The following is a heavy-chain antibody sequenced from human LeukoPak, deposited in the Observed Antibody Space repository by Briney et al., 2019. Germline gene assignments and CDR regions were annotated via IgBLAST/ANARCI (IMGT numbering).Heavy chain of an antibody. D-gene: IGHD3-10*01. J-gene: IGHJ4*02. CDR1: GFIFSSYW. Sequence: PGGSLRLSCAASGFIFSSYWMHWVRHAPGKGLAWVSRINTDGSSTSYADSVKGRFTTSRDNAKNTLYLQMNSLRAEDTAVYFCARDKGGMVPFDYWGQGTLVTVSS. CDR2: INTDGSST. V-gene: IGHV3-74*01. CDR3: ARDKGGMVPFDY.